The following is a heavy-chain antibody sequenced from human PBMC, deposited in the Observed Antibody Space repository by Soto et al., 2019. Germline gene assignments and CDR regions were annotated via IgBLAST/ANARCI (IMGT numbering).Heavy chain of an antibody. V-gene: IGHV1-69*13. J-gene: IGHJ6*02. CDR3: ARAVAVAGTYDYYYHGMDV. Sequence: SVKVSCKASGGTFSSYAISWVRQAPGQGLEWMGGIIPIFGTANYAQKFQGRVTITADESTSTAYMELSSLRSEDTAVYYCARAVAVAGTYDYYYHGMDVWRQGSTVTVSS. CDR2: IIPIFGTA. D-gene: IGHD6-19*01. CDR1: GGTFSSYA.